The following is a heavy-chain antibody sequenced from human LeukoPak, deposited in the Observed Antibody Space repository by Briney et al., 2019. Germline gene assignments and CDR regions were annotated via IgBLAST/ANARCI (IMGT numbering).Heavy chain of an antibody. D-gene: IGHD3-3*01. CDR1: GFTFSDYY. J-gene: IGHJ4*02. CDR2: ISSSGSAD. Sequence: PGGSLRLSCAATGFTFSDYYMSWLRRAPGKGLEWISYISSSGSADYYADSVQGRFTVSRDNAKSSLYLQMNSLRAEDTAVYYCARTQKYYDLWSGMNWGQGTLVTVSS. CDR3: ARTQKYYDLWSGMN. V-gene: IGHV3-11*04.